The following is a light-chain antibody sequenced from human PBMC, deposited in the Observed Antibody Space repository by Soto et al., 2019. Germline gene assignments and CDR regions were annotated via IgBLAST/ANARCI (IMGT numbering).Light chain of an antibody. V-gene: IGKV1-39*01. J-gene: IGKJ4*01. CDR3: QKSYDSPLT. CDR2: GAS. Sequence: IQMTQSPSSLSASVGDRVSITCRASQSINMYLNWYQQKPGTAPKLLIRGASTLESGVPSRFSGSGSGTDFTLTISRLRPEDFATYYCQKSYDSPLTFGGGTKVEIE. CDR1: QSINMY.